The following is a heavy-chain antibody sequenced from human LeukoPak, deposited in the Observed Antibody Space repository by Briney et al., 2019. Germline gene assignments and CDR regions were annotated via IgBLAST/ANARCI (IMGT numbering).Heavy chain of an antibody. CDR2: INPNSGGT. CDR3: ARARNYYGSGSRSIGVDFDY. J-gene: IGHJ4*02. CDR1: GYTFTGYY. Sequence: GASVKVSCKASGYTFTGYYMHWVRQAPGQGLEWMGWINPNSGGTNYAQKFQGRVTMTRDTSISTAYMELSRLRSDDTAVYYCARARNYYGSGSRSIGVDFDYWGQGTLVTVSS. V-gene: IGHV1-2*02. D-gene: IGHD3-10*01.